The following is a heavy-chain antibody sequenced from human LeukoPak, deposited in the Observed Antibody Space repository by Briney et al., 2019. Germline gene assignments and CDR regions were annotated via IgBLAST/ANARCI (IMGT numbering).Heavy chain of an antibody. J-gene: IGHJ4*02. D-gene: IGHD5-12*01. CDR3: AKDGDIVARLEDH. V-gene: IGHV3-23*01. CDR1: GFTFDNYA. Sequence: GGSLRLSCAASGFTFDNYAMSWVRQAPAKGLECVSAISGSGDRSRYTYYTGSVKGRFTISRDNSKNTLYLQMNSLRADDTAVYFCAKDGDIVARLEDHWGQGTPVTVSS. CDR2: ISGSGDRSRYT.